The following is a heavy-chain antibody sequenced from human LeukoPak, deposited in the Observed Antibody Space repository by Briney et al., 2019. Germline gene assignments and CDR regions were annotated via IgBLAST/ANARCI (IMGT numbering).Heavy chain of an antibody. CDR2: IKQDGSER. V-gene: IGHV3-7*01. CDR3: ATALHSSSWSFDN. D-gene: IGHD6-13*01. Sequence: GGSLRLSCAASGFTFSNYWMSWVRQAPGKGLEWVANIKQDGSERYYVDSVRGRFTISRDNAKNSLFLQIHSLRAEDTAVYYCATALHSSSWSFDNWGQGTLVAVSS. CDR1: GFTFSNYW. J-gene: IGHJ4*02.